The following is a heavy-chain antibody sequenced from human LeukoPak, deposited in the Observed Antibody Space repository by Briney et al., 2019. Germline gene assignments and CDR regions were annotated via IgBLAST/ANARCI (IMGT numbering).Heavy chain of an antibody. CDR3: ARDPVATSRFDY. J-gene: IGHJ4*02. CDR1: GFPFSSYS. D-gene: IGHD5-12*01. CDR2: ISNSASTI. V-gene: IGHV3-48*02. Sequence: PGGSLRLSCAASGFPFSSYSMNWVRQAPGKGLEWVSYISNSASTIYYADSVTGRFTISRDNAKNSLYLQRNSLRDEDTAVYYCARDPVATSRFDYWGQGTLVTVSS.